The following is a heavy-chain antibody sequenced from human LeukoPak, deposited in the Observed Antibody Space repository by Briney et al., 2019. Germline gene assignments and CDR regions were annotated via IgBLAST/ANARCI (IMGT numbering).Heavy chain of an antibody. D-gene: IGHD6-19*01. CDR2: INHSGST. J-gene: IGHJ4*02. CDR1: GGSFSGYY. CDR3: ARGREQWLVQFDY. V-gene: IGHV4-34*01. Sequence: SETLSLTCAVYGGSFSGYYWSWIRQPPGKGLEWIGEINHSGSTNYNPSLKSRVTISVDTSKNQFSLKLSSVTAADTAVYYCARGREQWLVQFDYWGQGTLVTVSS.